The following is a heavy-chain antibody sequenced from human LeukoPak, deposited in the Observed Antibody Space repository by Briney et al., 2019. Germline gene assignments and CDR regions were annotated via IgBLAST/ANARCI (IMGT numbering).Heavy chain of an antibody. J-gene: IGHJ4*02. CDR2: IWSDGSNK. Sequence: PGGSLRLSCAASGFTFSNYGMHWARQAPGKGLEWVALIWSDGSNKYYADSVKGRFTISRDNSKNTLYLETNSLRAEDTAVYYCARDYYYDSSGYRDYYFDYWGQGTLVSVSS. V-gene: IGHV3-33*01. D-gene: IGHD3-22*01. CDR3: ARDYYYDSSGYRDYYFDY. CDR1: GFTFSNYG.